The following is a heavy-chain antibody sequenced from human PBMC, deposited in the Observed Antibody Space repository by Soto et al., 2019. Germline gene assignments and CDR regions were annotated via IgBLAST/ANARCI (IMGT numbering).Heavy chain of an antibody. J-gene: IGHJ4*02. CDR3: ARVETCSSTSCYSVFDY. CDR2: IWYDGSNT. Sequence: GGSLILSCAASGFTFSSYAMHWVRQAPGKGLEWVGFIWYDGSNTFYAESVKGRFTISRDNAKNTLYLQMNSLRAEDTAVYYCARVETCSSTSCYSVFDYWGQGTLVTVSS. D-gene: IGHD2-2*01. V-gene: IGHV3-33*01. CDR1: GFTFSSYA.